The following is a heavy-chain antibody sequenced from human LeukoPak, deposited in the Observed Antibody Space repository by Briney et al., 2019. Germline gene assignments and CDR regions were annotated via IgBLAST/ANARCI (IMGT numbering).Heavy chain of an antibody. CDR3: AKSGLFYDFWSGQPD. V-gene: IGHV4-59*08. J-gene: IGHJ4*02. CDR2: IHYSGST. CDR1: GGSVGSYY. D-gene: IGHD3-3*01. Sequence: SETLSLTCSVSGGSVGSYYWSWIRQPPGKGLEWIGYIHYSGSTNYNPSLKSRVIISIDTSKDEFSLKLSSVTAADTAVYYCAKSGLFYDFWSGQPDWGQGVLVTVSS.